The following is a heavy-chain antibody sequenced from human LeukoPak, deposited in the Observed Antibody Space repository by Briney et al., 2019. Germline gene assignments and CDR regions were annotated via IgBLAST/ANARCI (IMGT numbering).Heavy chain of an antibody. V-gene: IGHV4-39*07. J-gene: IGHJ4*02. Sequence: PSETLSLTCTVSGGSISSSSYYWGWIRQPPGKGVEWIGSIYYSGSTYYNPSLKSRVTISVDTSKNQFSLKLSSVTAADTAVYYCATPLHYYDSSGSNDYWGQGTLVTVSS. CDR3: ATPLHYYDSSGSNDY. D-gene: IGHD3-22*01. CDR1: GGSISSSSYY. CDR2: IYYSGST.